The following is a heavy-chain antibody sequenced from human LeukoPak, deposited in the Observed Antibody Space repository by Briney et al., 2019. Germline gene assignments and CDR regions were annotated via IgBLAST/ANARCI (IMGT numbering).Heavy chain of an antibody. J-gene: IGHJ2*01. Sequence: PSQTLSLTCTVSGGSISSGGYYWSWIRQHPGKGLEWIGYIYYSGSTYYNPSLKSRVTISVDTSKNQFSLKLSSVTAADTAVYYCARGYCSGGRCYSWYFDLWGRGTLVTVSS. CDR1: GGSISSGGYY. CDR2: IYYSGST. D-gene: IGHD2-15*01. V-gene: IGHV4-31*03. CDR3: ARGYCSGGRCYSWYFDL.